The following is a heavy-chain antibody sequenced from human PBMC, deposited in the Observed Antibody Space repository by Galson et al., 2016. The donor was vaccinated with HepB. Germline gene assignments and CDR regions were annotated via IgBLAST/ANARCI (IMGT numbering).Heavy chain of an antibody. Sequence: SLRLSCAASGFTFSYYPMHWVRQAPGKGLEWVTIISDDGSNKYYTGSVKGRFTISRDNSKNTLYLQMNSLRAEDTAVYYCASDGHSSRYYAFRDSSSYGMDVWGKGTTVTVSS. CDR2: ISDDGSNK. CDR3: ASDGHSSRYYAFRDSSSYGMDV. D-gene: IGHD6-13*01. V-gene: IGHV3-30*04. CDR1: GFTFSYYP. J-gene: IGHJ6*04.